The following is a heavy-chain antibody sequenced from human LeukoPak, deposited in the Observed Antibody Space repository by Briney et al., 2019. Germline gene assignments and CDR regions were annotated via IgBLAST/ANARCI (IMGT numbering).Heavy chain of an antibody. CDR2: INHSGST. CDR3: ARGIRGYCSGGSCYSLLPYFDY. V-gene: IGHV4-34*01. CDR1: GGSFSGYY. D-gene: IGHD2-15*01. Sequence: SETLSLTCAVYGGSFSGYYWSWIRQPPGKGLEWIGEINHSGSTNYNPSLKSRVTISVDTSKNQFSLKLSSVTAADTAVYYCARGIRGYCSGGSCYSLLPYFDYWGQGTLVTVSS. J-gene: IGHJ4*02.